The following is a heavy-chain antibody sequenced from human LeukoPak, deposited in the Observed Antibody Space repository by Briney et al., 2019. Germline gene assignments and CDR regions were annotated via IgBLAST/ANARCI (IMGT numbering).Heavy chain of an antibody. Sequence: GGSLRLSCAASGFTFSSYGMHWVRQAPGKGLEWVAVIWYDGSNKYYADSVKGRFTISRDNSKNTLYLQMNSLRAEDTAVYYCAKDCVGTRALEPWGQGTLVTVSS. D-gene: IGHD3-10*01. J-gene: IGHJ5*02. V-gene: IGHV3-33*06. CDR3: AKDCVGTRALEP. CDR1: GFTFSSYG. CDR2: IWYDGSNK.